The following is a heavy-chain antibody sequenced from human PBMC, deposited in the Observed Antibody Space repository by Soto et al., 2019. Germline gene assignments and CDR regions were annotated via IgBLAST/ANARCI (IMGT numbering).Heavy chain of an antibody. J-gene: IGHJ4*02. V-gene: IGHV3-74*01. D-gene: IGHD2-15*01. CDR3: ASAVVAATLLD. CDR2: LNLDGTKT. CDR1: GFTFSSYW. Sequence: EVQLVESGGGLVQPGGSQRLSCAASGFTFSSYWMYWVRQAPGKGLVWVSRLNLDGTKTTYADSVKGRFTISRDNAKNTLYLQMNSLRDEDTAVYYCASAVVAATLLDWGQGTLVTVSS.